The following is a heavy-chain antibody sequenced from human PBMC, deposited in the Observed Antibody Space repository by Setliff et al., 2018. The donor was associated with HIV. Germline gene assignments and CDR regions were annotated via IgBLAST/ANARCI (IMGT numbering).Heavy chain of an antibody. V-gene: IGHV4-59*01. D-gene: IGHD3-3*01. CDR3: ARVISSWSAYYIDY. CDR2: IYYSGST. J-gene: IGHJ4*02. Sequence: SETLSLTCTVSGGSISSYYWSWIRQPPGKGLEWIGYIYYSGSTNYNPSLKSRVTISVDTSKNQFSLKLSSVTAADTAVYYCARVISSWSAYYIDYWGQGALVTVSS. CDR1: GGSISSYY.